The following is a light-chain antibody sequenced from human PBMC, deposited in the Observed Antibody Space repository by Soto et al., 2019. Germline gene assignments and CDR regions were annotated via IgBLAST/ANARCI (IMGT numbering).Light chain of an antibody. CDR1: SSDVGGYNY. CDR2: DVS. J-gene: IGLJ2*01. V-gene: IGLV2-11*01. CDR3: CSYAGSYTLVV. Sequence: CTGXSSDVGGYNYVSWYQQHPGKAPKLMIYDVSKRPSGVPDRFSGSKSGNTASLTISGLQAEDEADYYCCSYAGSYTLVVFGGGTKVTVL.